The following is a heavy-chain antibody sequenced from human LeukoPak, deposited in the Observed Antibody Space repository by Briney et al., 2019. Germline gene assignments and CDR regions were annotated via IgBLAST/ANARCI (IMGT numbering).Heavy chain of an antibody. J-gene: IGHJ4*02. D-gene: IGHD6-19*01. Sequence: ASVKVSCKASGYTFTSYGISWVRQAPGQGLEWIGWISAYNGNTNYAQKLQGRVTMTTDTSTNTAYMELRSLRSDDTAGYYCARRVGGSSGWYGDFDYWGQGTLVTVSS. CDR3: ARRVGGSSGWYGDFDY. V-gene: IGHV1-18*01. CDR1: GYTFTSYG. CDR2: ISAYNGNT.